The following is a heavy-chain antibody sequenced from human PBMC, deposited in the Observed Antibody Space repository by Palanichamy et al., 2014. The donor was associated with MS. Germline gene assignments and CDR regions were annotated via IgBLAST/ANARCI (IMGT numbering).Heavy chain of an antibody. D-gene: IGHD3-9*01. CDR3: ATNLVRYFDWLLRLDY. CDR1: GYTLTELS. J-gene: IGHJ4*02. Sequence: QVQLVRSGAEVKKPGASVKVSCKVSGYTLTELSMHWVRQAPGKGLEWMGGFDPEDGETIYAQKFQGRVTMTEDTSTDTAYMELSSLRSEDTAVYYCATNLVRYFDWLLRLDYWGQGTLVTVSS. V-gene: IGHV1-24*01. CDR2: FDPEDGET.